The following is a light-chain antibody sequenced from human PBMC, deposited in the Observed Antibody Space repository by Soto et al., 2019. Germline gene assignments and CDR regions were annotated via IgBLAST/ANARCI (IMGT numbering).Light chain of an antibody. V-gene: IGLV1-47*01. CDR3: ASWNDSLTVV. J-gene: IGLJ2*01. Sequence: QSVLTQPPSASETPGQRVTISCSGSSSNIGRNYVYWYQQLPGTAPKLLIYRNNQRPSGVPDRFSGSKSGTSASLAISGLRSEDEADYYCASWNDSLTVVFGGGTKLTVL. CDR2: RNN. CDR1: SSNIGRNY.